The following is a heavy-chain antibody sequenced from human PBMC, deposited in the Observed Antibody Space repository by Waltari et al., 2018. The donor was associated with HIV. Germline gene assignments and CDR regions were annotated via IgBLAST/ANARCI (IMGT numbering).Heavy chain of an antibody. CDR2: IYYSGST. Sequence: QLQLQESGPGLVKPSETLSLTCTVPGGSIRSSSYYWGWIRQPPGKGLEWIGSIYYSGSTYYNPSLKSRVTISVDTSKNQFSLKLSSVTAADTAVYYCMEWSLDGMDVWGQGTTVTVSS. J-gene: IGHJ6*02. D-gene: IGHD3-3*01. CDR3: MEWSLDGMDV. V-gene: IGHV4-39*07. CDR1: GGSIRSSSYY.